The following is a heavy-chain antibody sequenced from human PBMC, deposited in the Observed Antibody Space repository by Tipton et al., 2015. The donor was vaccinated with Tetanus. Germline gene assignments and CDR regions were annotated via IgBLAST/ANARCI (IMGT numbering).Heavy chain of an antibody. J-gene: IGHJ6*02. CDR1: GGTFSSYA. D-gene: IGHD1-26*01. CDR3: ARGGVGATSQDYYYGMDV. Sequence: QLVQSGAEVKKPGSSVKVSCKASGGTFSSYAISWVRQAPGQGLEWMGGIIPIFGTANYAQKFQGRVTITADESTSTAYMELSSLSSEDTAVYYCARGGVGATSQDYYYGMDVWGQGTTVTVSS. CDR2: IIPIFGTA. V-gene: IGHV1-69*01.